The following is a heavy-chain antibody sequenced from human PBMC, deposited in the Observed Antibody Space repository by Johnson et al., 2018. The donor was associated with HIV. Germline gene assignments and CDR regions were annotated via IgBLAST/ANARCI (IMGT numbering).Heavy chain of an antibody. CDR1: GFRFSDYY. CDR2: ISYDGSNK. CDR3: AREDPPGLLRRSGAFDI. V-gene: IGHV3-30*14. Sequence: QVQLVESGGGLVKPGGSLRLSCVASGFRFSDYYMSWIRQAPVQGLEWVAVISYDGSNKYYTDSVKGLFTISRDNSNTTLYFQMNSLRAEDTAVYYCAREDPPGLLRRSGAFDIWGQGTMVTVSS. D-gene: IGHD3-16*01. J-gene: IGHJ3*02.